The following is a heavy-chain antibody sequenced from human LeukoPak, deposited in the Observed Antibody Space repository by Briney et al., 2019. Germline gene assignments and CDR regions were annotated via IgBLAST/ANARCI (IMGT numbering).Heavy chain of an antibody. D-gene: IGHD2-2*01. Sequence: PGGSLRLSCAASGFTFSSYGMHWVRQAPGKGQEWVAFIRYDGSNKYYADSVKGRFTISRDNSKNTLYLQMNSLRAEDTAVYYCAKVSSDIVVVPAASSFDYWGQGTLVTVSS. CDR3: AKVSSDIVVVPAASSFDY. CDR2: IRYDGSNK. CDR1: GFTFSSYG. J-gene: IGHJ4*02. V-gene: IGHV3-30*02.